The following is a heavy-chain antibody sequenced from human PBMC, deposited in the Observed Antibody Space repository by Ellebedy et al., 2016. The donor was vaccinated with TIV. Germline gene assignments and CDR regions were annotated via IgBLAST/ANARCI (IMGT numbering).Heavy chain of an antibody. V-gene: IGHV3-7*01. D-gene: IGHD1-26*01. CDR1: GFTFSNYW. CDR3: ARDTRFIDQKHNWFDP. CDR2: IKPDGGEE. Sequence: GESLKISCAASGFTFSNYWMTWVRQAPGKGLEWVAHIKPDGGEENYVDSVKGRFTISRDNSENSVFLQMNNLRAEDTGVYYCARDTRFIDQKHNWFDPWGQGTLVTVSS. J-gene: IGHJ5*02.